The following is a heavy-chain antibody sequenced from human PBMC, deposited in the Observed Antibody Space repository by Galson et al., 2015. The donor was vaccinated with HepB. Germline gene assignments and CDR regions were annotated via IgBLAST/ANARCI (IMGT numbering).Heavy chain of an antibody. D-gene: IGHD6-13*01. J-gene: IGHJ4*02. CDR2: VYDSGTT. V-gene: IGHV4-39*01. Sequence: SETLSLTCTVSGDFISSSSYYWGWIRQPPGKGPECIGSVYDSGTTYYNPSLKTRVTISVDTSKNRFSLKLSYVTAADTAVYYCARFGQQLIYWGQGTLVTVSS. CDR1: GDFISSSSYY. CDR3: ARFGQQLIY.